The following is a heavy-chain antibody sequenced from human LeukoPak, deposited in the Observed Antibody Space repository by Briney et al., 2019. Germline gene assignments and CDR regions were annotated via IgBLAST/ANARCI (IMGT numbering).Heavy chain of an antibody. V-gene: IGHV4-31*03. CDR2: IYYSGST. CDR1: GGSISSGGYY. D-gene: IGHD3-22*01. CDR3: AREGYYDSSGYADY. J-gene: IGHJ4*02. Sequence: SETLSLTCTVSGGSISSGGYYWSWIRQHPGKGLEWIGYIYYSGSTYYNPSLKSRVTISVDTSKNQFSLKLSSVTAADTAVYYCAREGYYDSSGYADYWGQGTLVTVS.